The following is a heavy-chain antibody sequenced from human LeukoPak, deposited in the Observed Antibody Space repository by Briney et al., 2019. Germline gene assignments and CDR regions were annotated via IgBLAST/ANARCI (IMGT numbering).Heavy chain of an antibody. CDR1: GFTFSTYT. Sequence: GGSLRLSCVASGFTFSTYTMNWVRRAPGKGLEWVSSISRDSTYIYSADSVKGRFTVSRDDAKSSLFLQMNSLRAEDTAVYYCARERITMVRGVHTNWFDPWGQGTLVTVSS. CDR3: ARERITMVRGVHTNWFDP. J-gene: IGHJ5*02. D-gene: IGHD3-10*01. CDR2: ISRDSTYI. V-gene: IGHV3-21*01.